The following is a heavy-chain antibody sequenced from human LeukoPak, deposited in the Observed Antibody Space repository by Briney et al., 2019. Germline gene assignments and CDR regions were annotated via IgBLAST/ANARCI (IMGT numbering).Heavy chain of an antibody. CDR1: GYTFTGYY. D-gene: IGHD3-10*01. V-gene: IGHV1-8*02. Sequence: ASVKVSCKASGYTFTGYYMHWVRQAPGQGLEWMGWMNPNSGNPDYAQKFQGRVTMTRNTSISTAYMELSSLRSEDTAVYYCARGFGAFFDYWGQGTLVTVSS. J-gene: IGHJ4*02. CDR2: MNPNSGNP. CDR3: ARGFGAFFDY.